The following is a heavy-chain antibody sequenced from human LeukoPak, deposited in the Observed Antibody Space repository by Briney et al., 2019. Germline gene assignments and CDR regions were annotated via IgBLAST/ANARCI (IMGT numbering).Heavy chain of an antibody. J-gene: IGHJ6*04. CDR2: ISSSGSTI. CDR3: AELGITMIGGV. D-gene: IGHD3-10*02. Sequence: GGSLRLSCAASGFTFSSYWMSWVRQAPGKGLEWVSYISSSGSTIYYADPVKGRFTISRDNAKNSLYLQMNSLRAEDTAVYYCAELGITMIGGVWGKGTTVTISS. V-gene: IGHV3-48*04. CDR1: GFTFSSYW.